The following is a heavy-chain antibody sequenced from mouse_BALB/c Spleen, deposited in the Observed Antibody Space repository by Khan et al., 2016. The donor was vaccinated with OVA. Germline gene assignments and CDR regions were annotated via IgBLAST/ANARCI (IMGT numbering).Heavy chain of an antibody. J-gene: IGHJ3*01. Sequence: EVQLQESGPSLVKPSQTLSLTCSVTGDSITSGYWNWIRKFPGNKLEYMGYIIYTGYTYYNPSLKSRISITRHTSTNQYYLQLSYVTDEDTATYYCARSTYRYAFVYWGQGTLVTVSA. CDR3: ARSTYRYAFVY. D-gene: IGHD2-12*01. CDR1: GDSITSGY. V-gene: IGHV3-8*02. CDR2: IIYTGYT.